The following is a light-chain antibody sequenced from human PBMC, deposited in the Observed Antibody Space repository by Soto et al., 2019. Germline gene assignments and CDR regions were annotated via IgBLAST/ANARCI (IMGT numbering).Light chain of an antibody. CDR2: GAS. J-gene: IGKJ4*01. CDR1: HDISSSY. Sequence: EIVLTQSPGALSLSPGERATLSCRTSHDISSSYLAWYQQKRGQAPRLLMYGASTRATGIPDRFSGSGSGTDFTLTISRLEPEDFAVYYCQHYGGSLLTFGGGTKVEIK. CDR3: QHYGGSLLT. V-gene: IGKV3-20*01.